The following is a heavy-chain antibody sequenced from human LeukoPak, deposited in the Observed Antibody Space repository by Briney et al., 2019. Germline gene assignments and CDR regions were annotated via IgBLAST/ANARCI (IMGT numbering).Heavy chain of an antibody. V-gene: IGHV3-74*01. Sequence: GGSLRLSCAASGFTFSSYWMHWVRQAPGKGLLWVSRINSDGSSTSYADSVKGRFTISRDNAKNTLYLQMNSLRAEDTAVYYCARRDTAMVYYYYYYYMDVWGKGTTVTVSS. CDR1: GFTFSSYW. CDR3: ARRDTAMVYYYYYYYMDV. CDR2: INSDGSST. D-gene: IGHD5-18*01. J-gene: IGHJ6*03.